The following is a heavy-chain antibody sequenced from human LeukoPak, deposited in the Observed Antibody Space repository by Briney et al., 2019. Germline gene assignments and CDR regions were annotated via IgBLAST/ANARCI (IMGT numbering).Heavy chain of an antibody. D-gene: IGHD3-16*01. CDR1: VGSISGHY. V-gene: IGHV4-59*11. Sequence: PSETLSFTCTVSVGSISGHYWTWVRQPPGEELEWIGTIHCSGKADYNPSLRSRITVSVDTSRNQMSLEVTSVTAADTAVYYCARFGVDYDMDVWGQGTTVTVS. J-gene: IGHJ6*02. CDR3: ARFGVDYDMDV. CDR2: IHCSGKA.